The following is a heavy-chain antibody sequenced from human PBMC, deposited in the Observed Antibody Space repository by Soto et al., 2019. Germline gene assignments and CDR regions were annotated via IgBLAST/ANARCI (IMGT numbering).Heavy chain of an antibody. Sequence: PGGSLRLSCAASGFTFSSYSMNWVRHAPGKGLEWVSSISSSSSYIYYADSVKGRFTISRDNAKNSLYLQMNSLRAEDTAVYYCARDQPSSWYTPRDNWFDPWGQGTLVTVSS. CDR1: GFTFSSYS. D-gene: IGHD6-13*01. V-gene: IGHV3-21*01. CDR3: ARDQPSSWYTPRDNWFDP. CDR2: ISSSSSYI. J-gene: IGHJ5*02.